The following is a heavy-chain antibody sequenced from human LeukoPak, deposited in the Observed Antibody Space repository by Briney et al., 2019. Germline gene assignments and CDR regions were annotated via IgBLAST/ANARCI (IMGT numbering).Heavy chain of an antibody. CDR2: IWYDGSNK. Sequence: GRSLRLSCSASGSTFSSYGMHWVRHAPGKGLEWVAVIWYDGSNKYYADSVKGRFTISRDNSKNTLYLQMNSLRAEDTAVYYCARGRFPSVYGMDVWGQGTTVTVSS. J-gene: IGHJ6*02. CDR1: GSTFSSYG. V-gene: IGHV3-33*01. D-gene: IGHD3-3*01. CDR3: ARGRFPSVYGMDV.